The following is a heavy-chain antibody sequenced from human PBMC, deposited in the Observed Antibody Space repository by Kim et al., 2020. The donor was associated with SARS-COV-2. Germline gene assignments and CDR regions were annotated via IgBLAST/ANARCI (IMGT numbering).Heavy chain of an antibody. CDR3: AKDLFDSSGLDY. J-gene: IGHJ4*02. Sequence: FYGDPVKGRFTISRDNSQSTLHLQMNSLTDADTAVYYCAKDLFDSSGLDYWGQGTLVTVSS. D-gene: IGHD3-22*01. V-gene: IGHV3-30*02.